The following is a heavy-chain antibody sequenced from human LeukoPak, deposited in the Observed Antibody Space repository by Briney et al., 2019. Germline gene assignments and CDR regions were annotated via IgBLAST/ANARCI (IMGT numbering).Heavy chain of an antibody. CDR1: GFTFSNYW. Sequence: GGSLRLSCAASGFTFSNYWMHWVRQAPGKGLVWVSRINSDGSSKSYADSVKGRFTISRDNAKNTLYLQMNSLRAEDTAVYYCARDGSGSYYSFYYYYYMDVWGKGTTVTVSS. CDR2: INSDGSSK. D-gene: IGHD3-10*01. V-gene: IGHV3-74*01. CDR3: ARDGSGSYYSFYYYYYMDV. J-gene: IGHJ6*03.